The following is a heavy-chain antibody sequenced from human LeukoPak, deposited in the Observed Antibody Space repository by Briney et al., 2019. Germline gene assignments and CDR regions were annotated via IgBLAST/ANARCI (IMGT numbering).Heavy chain of an antibody. D-gene: IGHD6-13*01. CDR2: IYSGGST. J-gene: IGHJ4*02. CDR1: GFTVSSNY. Sequence: GGSLRLSCAASGFTVSSNYMSWVRQAPGKGLEWVSVIYSGGSTYYADSVKGRFTISRDNSKNTLYLQMNSLRAEDTAVYYCAREKVEAAAGTYSLNWGQGTLVTVSS. CDR3: AREKVEAAAGTYSLN. V-gene: IGHV3-53*01.